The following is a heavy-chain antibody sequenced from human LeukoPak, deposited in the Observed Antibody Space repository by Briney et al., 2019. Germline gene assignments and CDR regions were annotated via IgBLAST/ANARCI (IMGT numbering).Heavy chain of an antibody. V-gene: IGHV3-23*01. CDR3: AKGQGYNYGDSIDY. CDR2: INGGSGNS. CDR1: GFTFGDYA. J-gene: IGHJ4*02. D-gene: IGHD5-18*01. Sequence: GRSLRLSCTASGFTFGDYAMSWVRQAPGKGLEWVSVINGGSGNSYYADSVKGRFTVSRDNSKNTLYLQMNSLRDEDTAVYYCAKGQGYNYGDSIDYWGQGTLVTVSS.